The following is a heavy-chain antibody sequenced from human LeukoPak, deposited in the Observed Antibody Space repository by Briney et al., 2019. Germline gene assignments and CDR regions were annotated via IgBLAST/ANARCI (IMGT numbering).Heavy chain of an antibody. J-gene: IGHJ2*01. CDR3: ARQDPPSRREPHWYFDL. Sequence: AGTLSLTCAVSGGSISSSNWWSWVRLPPGKGLEWIGEIYHSGSTNYNPSLKSRVTISVDKSKNQFSLKLSSVTAADTAMYYCARQDPPSRREPHWYFDLWGRGTLVTVSS. V-gene: IGHV4-4*02. CDR1: GGSISSSNW. D-gene: IGHD1-26*01. CDR2: IYHSGST.